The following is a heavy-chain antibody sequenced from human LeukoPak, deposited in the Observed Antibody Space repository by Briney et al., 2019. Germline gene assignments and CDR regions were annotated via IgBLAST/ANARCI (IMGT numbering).Heavy chain of an antibody. CDR1: GYTFTSYG. CDR3: AREGSSSCYPIYNYSGRDV. Sequence: GASVKVSCKASGYTFTSYGISWVRQAPGQGLEWMGWISAYNGNTNYAQKLQGRVTMTTDTSTSTAYMELRSLRSDDTAVYYCAREGSSSCYPIYNYSGRDVWAKGPRSPSP. V-gene: IGHV1-18*01. J-gene: IGHJ6*02. CDR2: ISAYNGNT. D-gene: IGHD6-13*01.